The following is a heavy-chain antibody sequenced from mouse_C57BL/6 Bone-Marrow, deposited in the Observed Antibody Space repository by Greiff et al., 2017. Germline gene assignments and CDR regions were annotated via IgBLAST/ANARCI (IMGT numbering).Heavy chain of an antibody. V-gene: IGHV1-18*01. J-gene: IGHJ1*03. CDR2: INPNNGGT. Sequence: EVQLKQSGPELVKPGASVKIPCKASGYTFTDYNMDWVKQSHGKSLEWIGDINPNNGGTIYNQKFKGKATLTVDKSSSTAYMELRSLTSEDTAVYYCARGNYYGYFDVWGTGTTVTVSS. CDR3: ARGNYYGYFDV. CDR1: GYTFTDYN.